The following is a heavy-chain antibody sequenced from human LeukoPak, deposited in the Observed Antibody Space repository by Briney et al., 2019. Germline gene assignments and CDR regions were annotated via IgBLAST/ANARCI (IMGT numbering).Heavy chain of an antibody. V-gene: IGHV3-53*01. D-gene: IGHD3-9*01. CDR2: IYSGGST. Sequence: QPGGPLRLSCAASGSTVSSNYMSWVRQAPGKGLEWVSVIYSGGSTYYADSVKGRFTISRDNSKNTLYLQMNSLRAEDTAVYYCARASRITIFGPYFDYWGQGTLVTVSS. CDR3: ARASRITIFGPYFDY. CDR1: GSTVSSNY. J-gene: IGHJ4*02.